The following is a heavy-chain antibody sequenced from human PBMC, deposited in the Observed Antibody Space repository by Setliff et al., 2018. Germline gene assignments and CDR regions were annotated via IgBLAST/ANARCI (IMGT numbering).Heavy chain of an antibody. V-gene: IGHV3-9*03. D-gene: IGHD6-13*01. Sequence: GGSLRLSCAASGFTFSTYWMSWVRQAPGKGLEWVSGISWNSGSIGYADSVKGRFTISRDNAKNSLYLQMNSLRAEDMALYYCAKAMRGGIAAAGAFDYWGQGTLVTVSS. J-gene: IGHJ4*02. CDR2: ISWNSGSI. CDR1: GFTFSTYW. CDR3: AKAMRGGIAAAGAFDY.